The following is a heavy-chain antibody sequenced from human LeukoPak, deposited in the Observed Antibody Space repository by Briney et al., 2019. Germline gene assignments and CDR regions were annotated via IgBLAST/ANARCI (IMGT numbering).Heavy chain of an antibody. CDR1: GFTFNSYG. CDR2: ISYDGSNK. Sequence: GGSLRLSCAASGFTFNSYGMHWVRQAPGKGLEWVAVISYDGSNKYYADSVKGRFTISRDNSKNTLYLQMNSLRAEDTAVYYCAKSRYSSGCDYWGQGTLVTVSS. V-gene: IGHV3-30*18. D-gene: IGHD6-19*01. J-gene: IGHJ4*02. CDR3: AKSRYSSGCDY.